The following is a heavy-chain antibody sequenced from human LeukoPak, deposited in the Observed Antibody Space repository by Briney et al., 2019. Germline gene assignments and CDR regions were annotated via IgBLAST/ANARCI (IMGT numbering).Heavy chain of an antibody. D-gene: IGHD3-10*01. CDR3: AKDGYGSGSYLDY. CDR2: IRYDGSNK. J-gene: IGHJ4*02. Sequence: SGGSLRLSCAASGFTFSNYGMHWVRQAPGKGLEWVAFIRYDGSNKYYADSVKGRFTISRDNSKNTLYLQMNSLRAEDTAVYYCAKDGYGSGSYLDYWGQGTLVTVSS. CDR1: GFTFSNYG. V-gene: IGHV3-30*02.